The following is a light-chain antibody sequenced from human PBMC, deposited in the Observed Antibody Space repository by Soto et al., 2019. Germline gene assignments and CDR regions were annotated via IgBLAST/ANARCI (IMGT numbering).Light chain of an antibody. CDR3: LIYYGGPDV. V-gene: IGLV7-43*01. CDR1: TGPVTSGFY. J-gene: IGLJ1*01. Sequence: QAVVTQEPSLTVSPGGTVTLTCASSTGPVTSGFYPHWVQQKPGQAPRTLIYSTTNKHYWTPARFSGALLGGKAALTLSGVQPEDEADYYCLIYYGGPDVFGDETQGTV. CDR2: STT.